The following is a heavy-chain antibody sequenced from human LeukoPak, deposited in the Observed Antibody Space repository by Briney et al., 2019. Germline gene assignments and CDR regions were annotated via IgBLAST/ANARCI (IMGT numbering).Heavy chain of an antibody. Sequence: PGGSLRLSCAASGFTFSSYSMNWVRQAPGKGLEWVSSISSSSSYIYYADSVKGRFTISRDNAKNSLYLQMNSLRAEDTAVYYCARDKFVVPAAPLGYWGQGTLVTVSS. D-gene: IGHD2-2*01. J-gene: IGHJ4*02. CDR3: ARDKFVVPAAPLGY. V-gene: IGHV3-21*01. CDR2: ISSSSSYI. CDR1: GFTFSSYS.